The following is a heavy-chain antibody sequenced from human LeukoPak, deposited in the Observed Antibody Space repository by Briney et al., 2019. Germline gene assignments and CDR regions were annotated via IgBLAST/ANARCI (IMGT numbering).Heavy chain of an antibody. V-gene: IGHV3-30*18. CDR1: GFTFSSYG. J-gene: IGHJ4*02. D-gene: IGHD6-19*01. CDR2: ISYDGSNK. Sequence: GGSLRLSCAASGFTFSSYGMHWVRQAPGKGLEWVAVISYDGSNKYYADSVKGRFTISRDNSKNTLYLQMNSLRAEDTAVYYCAKDSWTSGWLDYWGQGTLVTVSS. CDR3: AKDSWTSGWLDY.